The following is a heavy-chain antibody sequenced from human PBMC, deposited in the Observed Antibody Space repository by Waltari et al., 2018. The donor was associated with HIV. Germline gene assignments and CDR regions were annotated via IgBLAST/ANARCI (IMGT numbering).Heavy chain of an antibody. V-gene: IGHV1-8*02. Sequence: QVYLVQSGPEVKRPGASVKISCKAYGYTFINVDVNWVRQAAGQGPEWLGWSNHNSGNTASPNICAGRVTMTTDVSTATAYMEMSGLNPEDTAIYYCARNSSAKGNRYFYYGLDVWGQGTPVTV. D-gene: IGHD3-22*01. J-gene: IGHJ6*02. CDR1: GYTFINVD. CDR2: SNHNSGNT. CDR3: ARNSSAKGNRYFYYGLDV.